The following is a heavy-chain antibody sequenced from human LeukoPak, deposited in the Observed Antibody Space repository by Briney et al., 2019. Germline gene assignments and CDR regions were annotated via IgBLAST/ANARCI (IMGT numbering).Heavy chain of an antibody. CDR1: GYTFTSYH. J-gene: IGHJ4*02. CDR3: ARDRAYCGGDCYSDY. V-gene: IGHV1-46*01. Sequence: ASVKVSCKASGYTFTSYHMHWVRQAPGQGLEWMGIINPSGGSTSYAQKFQGRVTMTRDMSTSTVYMELSSLRSEDTAVYYCARDRAYCGGDCYSDYWGQGTLVTVSS. D-gene: IGHD2-21*02. CDR2: INPSGGST.